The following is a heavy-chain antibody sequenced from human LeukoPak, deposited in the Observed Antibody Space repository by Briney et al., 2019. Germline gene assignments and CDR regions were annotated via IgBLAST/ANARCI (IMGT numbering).Heavy chain of an antibody. Sequence: PSETLSLTCTVSGGSLSSYYWSWVRQPPGKGLEWIGYIYYSGSTNYNPSLKSRVTISVDTSKNQFSLKLSSVTAADTAVYYCARKGYSSSWLFDYWGQGTLVTVSS. D-gene: IGHD6-13*01. J-gene: IGHJ4*02. CDR3: ARKGYSSSWLFDY. V-gene: IGHV4-59*01. CDR2: IYYSGST. CDR1: GGSLSSYY.